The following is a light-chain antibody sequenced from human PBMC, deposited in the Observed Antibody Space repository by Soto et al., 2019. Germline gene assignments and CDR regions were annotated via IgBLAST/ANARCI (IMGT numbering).Light chain of an antibody. CDR3: QQYKTYS. Sequence: DIQMTQCPSALSASVGGKITITCRANQSISSWLAWYQQQPGKAPSLLIYRASTLESGVPSRFSGSGSGTEFSLTISGLQPDDFATYYCQQYKTYSFGGGTKVEIK. CDR2: RAS. CDR1: QSISSW. J-gene: IGKJ4*01. V-gene: IGKV1-5*03.